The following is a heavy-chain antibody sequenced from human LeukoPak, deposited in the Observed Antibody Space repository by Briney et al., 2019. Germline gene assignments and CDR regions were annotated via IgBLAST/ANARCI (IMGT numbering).Heavy chain of an antibody. V-gene: IGHV3-7*01. J-gene: IGHJ3*01. CDR3: VRDKGGRSGAIYYDAFDV. CDR2: IDQGGSTK. D-gene: IGHD1-26*01. CDR1: RFTFSDYV. Sequence: GGSLRLSCAASRFTFSDYVMNWVRQAPGKGLEWVANIDQGGSTKYYVDSLKGRFTISRDNAKNSLYLQMNSLRAEDTAVYYCVRDKGGRSGAIYYDAFDVWGLGTMVTVSS.